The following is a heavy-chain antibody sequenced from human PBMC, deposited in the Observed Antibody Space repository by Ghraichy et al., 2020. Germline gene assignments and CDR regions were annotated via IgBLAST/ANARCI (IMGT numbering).Heavy chain of an antibody. CDR1: GFTFSSYG. Sequence: GESLRLSCAASGFTFSSYGMHWVRQAPGKGLEWVAVISYDGSNKYYADSVKGRFTISRDNSKNTLYLQMNSLRAEDTAVYYCAKERFNAFDIWGQGTMVTVSS. CDR2: ISYDGSNK. J-gene: IGHJ3*02. V-gene: IGHV3-30*18. CDR3: AKERFNAFDI.